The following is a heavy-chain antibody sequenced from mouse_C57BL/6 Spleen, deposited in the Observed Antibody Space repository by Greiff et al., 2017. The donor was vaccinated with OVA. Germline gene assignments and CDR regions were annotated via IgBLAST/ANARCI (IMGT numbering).Heavy chain of an antibody. CDR2: IYPGDGDT. J-gene: IGHJ2*01. D-gene: IGHD1-1*01. V-gene: IGHV1-82*01. CDR1: GYAFSSSW. CDR3: ARSRTVVAKEIDY. Sequence: QVQLQQSGPELVKPGASVKISCKASGYAFSSSWMNWVKQRPGKGLEWIGRIYPGDGDTNYNGKFKGKATLTADKSSSTAYMQLSSLTSEDSAVYFCARSRTVVAKEIDYWGQGTTLTVSS.